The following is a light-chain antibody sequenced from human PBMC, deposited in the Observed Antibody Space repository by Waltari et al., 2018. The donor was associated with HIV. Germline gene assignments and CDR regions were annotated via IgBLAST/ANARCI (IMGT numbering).Light chain of an antibody. Sequence: QSALTQPASVSGSPGQSLTISCIGTNSDVAAYNLVSWYQQRPGKAPKLIIYEVNKRPSGVSDRFSASKSGNTASLTLSGLQAEDEANYYCCSFTVRKSLIFGGGTKLTVL. V-gene: IGLV2-23*02. CDR2: EVN. J-gene: IGLJ2*01. CDR1: NSDVAAYNL. CDR3: CSFTVRKSLI.